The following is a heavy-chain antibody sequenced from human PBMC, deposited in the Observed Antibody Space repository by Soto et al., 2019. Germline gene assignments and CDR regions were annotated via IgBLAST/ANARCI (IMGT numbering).Heavy chain of an antibody. V-gene: IGHV3-23*01. CDR2: ISGSGGGT. Sequence: GGSLRLSCAASGFTFSSYAMSWVRQAPGKGLEWVSAISGSGGGTYYADSVKGRFTISRDNSKNTLYLQMNSLRAEDTAVYYCAKSRTTGYFDWLVVDYWGQGTLVTVSS. J-gene: IGHJ4*02. D-gene: IGHD3-9*01. CDR1: GFTFSSYA. CDR3: AKSRTTGYFDWLVVDY.